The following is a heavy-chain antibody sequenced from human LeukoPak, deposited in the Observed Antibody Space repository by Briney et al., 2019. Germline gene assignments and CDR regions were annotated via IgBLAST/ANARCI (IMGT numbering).Heavy chain of an antibody. CDR1: GGSFSGYY. V-gene: IGHV4-34*01. J-gene: IGHJ4*02. CDR2: INHSGST. Sequence: SETLSLTCAVYGGSFSGYYWSWIRQPPGKGLEWLGEINHSGSTNYNPSLKSRVTISVDTSKNQFSLKLSSVAAADPAVYYCARGKRGKGLKTYYYDSSGYWPIDYWGQGTLVTVSS. D-gene: IGHD3-22*01. CDR3: ARGKRGKGLKTYYYDSSGYWPIDY.